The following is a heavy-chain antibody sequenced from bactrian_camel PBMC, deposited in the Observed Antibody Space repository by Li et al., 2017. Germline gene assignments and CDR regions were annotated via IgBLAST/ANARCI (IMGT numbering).Heavy chain of an antibody. V-gene: IGHV3S31*01. CDR2: IYTGGAIT. J-gene: IGHJ4*01. Sequence: VQLVESGGGSVQAGGSLRLSCTHSGYISSRHCMGWLRQAPGKAREGVAAIYTGGAITYYADSVLGRFTISQDNTKNTVSLQMNSLKPEDTATYYCAADVCYSASWGFVYNYYGQGTQVTVS. CDR1: GYISSRHC. D-gene: IGHD5*01. CDR3: AADVCYSASWGFVYNY.